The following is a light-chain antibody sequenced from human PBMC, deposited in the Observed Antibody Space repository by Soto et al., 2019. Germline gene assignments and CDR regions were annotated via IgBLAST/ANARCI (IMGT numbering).Light chain of an antibody. J-gene: IGKJ2*01. Sequence: DIQMTQSPSTLSAYVGDRVTITCRASQSISSWLAWYQQKPGKAPKLLIYKASSLNSGVPSRFSGSGSGTDFTLTISSLQPDDFATYYCQQYERDPVTFGLGTKLEIK. V-gene: IGKV1-5*03. CDR3: QQYERDPVT. CDR2: KAS. CDR1: QSISSW.